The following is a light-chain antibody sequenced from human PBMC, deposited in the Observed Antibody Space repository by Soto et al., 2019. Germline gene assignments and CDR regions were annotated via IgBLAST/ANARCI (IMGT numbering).Light chain of an antibody. CDR2: DAY. Sequence: EIVLTPSPGTPSFFPGEKAPPSLRARQSVSSSCLGWYQQKPGQAPRLLIYDAYSRVTGSPDRFSGSGSGADFTLTISRLEPGDFAVYYCQQYRSSPITFGQGTRLEIK. J-gene: IGKJ5*01. V-gene: IGKV3-20*01. CDR1: QSVSSSC. CDR3: QQYRSSPIT.